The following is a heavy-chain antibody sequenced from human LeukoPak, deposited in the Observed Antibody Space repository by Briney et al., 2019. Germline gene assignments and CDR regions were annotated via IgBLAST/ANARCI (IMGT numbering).Heavy chain of an antibody. CDR3: AKDPTRYYYDSSGFLVY. J-gene: IGHJ4*02. D-gene: IGHD3-22*01. Sequence: GGSLRLSCAASGVTFSSYWKSWVRQAPGKGLEWVSAISGSGGSTYYADSVKGRFTISRDNSKNTLYLQMNSLRAEDTAVYYCAKDPTRYYYDSSGFLVYWGQGTLVTVSS. CDR2: ISGSGGST. CDR1: GVTFSSYW. V-gene: IGHV3-23*01.